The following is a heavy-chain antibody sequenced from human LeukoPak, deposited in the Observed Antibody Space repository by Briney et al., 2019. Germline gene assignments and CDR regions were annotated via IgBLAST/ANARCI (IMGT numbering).Heavy chain of an antibody. J-gene: IGHJ4*02. CDR2: IYYRGDI. CDR1: DGSIRTYY. D-gene: IGHD3/OR15-3a*01. V-gene: IGHV4-59*03. Sequence: SETLSLTCSVSDGSIRTYYWSWIRQSPGQGLEWIGNIYYRGDINYNPSLKSRVIISIDTAKNQFSLKVTSLTAADTAVYYCATNKDWAEADWGQGTLVIVSS. CDR3: ATNKDWAEAD.